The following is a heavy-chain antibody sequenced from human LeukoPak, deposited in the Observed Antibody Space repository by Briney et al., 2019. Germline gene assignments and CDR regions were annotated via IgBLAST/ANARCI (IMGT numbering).Heavy chain of an antibody. J-gene: IGHJ4*02. V-gene: IGHV4-4*02. Sequence: GSLRLSCAASGFTFSNYAMSWVRQPPGKGLEWIGEIHHSKSSNYYPSLKSRVTISVDKSKNQFSLELNSVTAADTAVYYCARGGDWLFDYWGQGILVTVSS. D-gene: IGHD2-21*02. CDR1: GFTFSNYAM. CDR2: IHHSKSS. CDR3: ARGGDWLFDY.